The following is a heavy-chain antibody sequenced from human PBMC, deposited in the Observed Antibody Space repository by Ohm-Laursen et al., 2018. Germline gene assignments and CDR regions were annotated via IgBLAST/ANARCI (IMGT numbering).Heavy chain of an antibody. D-gene: IGHD6-13*01. V-gene: IGHV1-18*01. CDR3: ARNKAAAVPDDAFDI. J-gene: IGHJ3*02. CDR2: IGAHNDDT. Sequence: ASVKVSCKASGYTFTSYGITWVRQAPGQGLEWMGWIGAHNDDTNYAQKVQGRVTMTRDTSTSTAYMELRSLRSDDTAVYYCARNKAAAVPDDAFDIWGQGTMVTVSS. CDR1: GYTFTSYG.